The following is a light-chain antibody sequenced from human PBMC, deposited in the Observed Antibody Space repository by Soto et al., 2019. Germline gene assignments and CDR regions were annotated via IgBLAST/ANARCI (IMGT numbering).Light chain of an antibody. CDR1: QSISVY. Sequence: DIQMTQSPSSLSAYVGDRVTITCRASQSISVYLNWYQQKPGKAPNLLIYSSSSLESGVPSRFSGSGSGTDCTLTISSLQPEDFATYVCQQSYSRPRAFGQGNKVDI. CDR3: QQSYSRPRA. J-gene: IGKJ1*01. V-gene: IGKV1-39*01. CDR2: SSS.